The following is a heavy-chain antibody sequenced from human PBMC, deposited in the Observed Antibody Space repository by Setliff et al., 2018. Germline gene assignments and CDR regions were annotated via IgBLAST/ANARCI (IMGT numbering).Heavy chain of an antibody. J-gene: IGHJ4*02. CDR1: GGSFSGYY. V-gene: IGHV4-34*01. D-gene: IGHD1-26*01. Sequence: KTSETLSLTCAVYGGSFSGYYWSWIRQPPGKGLEWIGEINHSGSTNYNPSIKSRVTISVXXXXXXXXXXXXXXXXXXXXXYYCARALGATITHFDYWGQGXLVTVS. CDR3: ARALGATITHFDY. CDR2: INHSGST.